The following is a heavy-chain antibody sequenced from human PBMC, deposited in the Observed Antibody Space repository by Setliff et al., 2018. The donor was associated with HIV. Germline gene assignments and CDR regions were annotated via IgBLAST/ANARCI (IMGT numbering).Heavy chain of an antibody. D-gene: IGHD1-26*01. Sequence: PGESLTISCRASGYTFTNYWIGWVRQMPGKGLDWIGVIYPGDSVTRYGPSFKGQVFISADRSITTAYLEWSSLKPSDTAMYYCIRRRRAPGTEDLEAVWGQGTLVTVSS. J-gene: IGHJ4*02. CDR2: IYPGDSVT. V-gene: IGHV5-51*01. CDR1: GYTFTNYW. CDR3: IRRRRAPGTEDLEAV.